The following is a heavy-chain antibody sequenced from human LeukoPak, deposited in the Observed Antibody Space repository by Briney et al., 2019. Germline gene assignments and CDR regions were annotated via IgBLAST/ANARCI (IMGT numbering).Heavy chain of an antibody. D-gene: IGHD3-22*01. Sequence: GGSLRLSCAASGFTFSSYWMSWVRQAPGKGLEWVAVISYDGSNKYYADSVKGRFTISRDNSKNTLYLQMNSLRAEDTAVYYCAKMRLSSDSWGQGTLVTVSS. CDR3: AKMRLSSDS. V-gene: IGHV3-30*18. CDR2: ISYDGSNK. CDR1: GFTFSSYW. J-gene: IGHJ4*02.